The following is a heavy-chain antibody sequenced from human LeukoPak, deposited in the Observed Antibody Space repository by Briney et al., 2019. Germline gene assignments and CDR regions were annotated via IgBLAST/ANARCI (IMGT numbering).Heavy chain of an antibody. D-gene: IGHD6-13*01. CDR3: ATAYSSSWYYYYSMDV. Sequence: ASATVSCTVSGYTLTELSMHWVRLAHGKGLEWMGGFDPEDGETIYAQTFQGRVTMTEDTSTDTAYMELSSLRSEDTAVYYCATAYSSSWYYYYSMDVWGQGTTVTVSS. CDR1: GYTLTELS. V-gene: IGHV1-24*01. J-gene: IGHJ6*02. CDR2: FDPEDGET.